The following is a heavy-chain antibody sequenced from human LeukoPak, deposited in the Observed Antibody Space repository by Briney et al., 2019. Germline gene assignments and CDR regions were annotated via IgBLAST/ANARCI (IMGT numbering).Heavy chain of an antibody. D-gene: IGHD2-2*01. CDR2: IRSDGSET. Sequence: GGSLRLSCAASGFTFSHYGMHWVRQAPGKGLEWVAAIRSDGSETFYAESVRGRLTVSRDQSKNTLYLQIDSLRADDTALYYCARDSCFNPSCFDYWGQGTLVTVSS. J-gene: IGHJ4*02. CDR3: ARDSCFNPSCFDY. V-gene: IGHV3-33*01. CDR1: GFTFSHYG.